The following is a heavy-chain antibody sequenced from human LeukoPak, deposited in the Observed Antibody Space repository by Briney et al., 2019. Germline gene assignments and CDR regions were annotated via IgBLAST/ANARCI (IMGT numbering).Heavy chain of an antibody. CDR3: ARVAYSSTWGYFDY. Sequence: GGSLRLSCAASGFTSSSYEVNWVRQAPGKRLEWVSYISISGSTIYYADSVKGRFTISRDNAKNSLYLQMNSLRAEDTAVYYCARVAYSSTWGYFDYWGQGTLVTVSS. CDR2: ISISGSTI. D-gene: IGHD6-13*01. CDR1: GFTSSSYE. J-gene: IGHJ4*02. V-gene: IGHV3-48*03.